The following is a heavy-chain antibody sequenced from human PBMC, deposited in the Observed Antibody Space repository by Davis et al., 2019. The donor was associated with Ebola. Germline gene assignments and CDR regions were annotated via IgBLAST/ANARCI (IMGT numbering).Heavy chain of an antibody. D-gene: IGHD1-14*01. Sequence: PGGSLRLSCAASGFTFSSYSMNWVRQAPGKGLEWVSYISSSSSTIYYADSVKGRFSISRDNAKNSLYLQMNSLRAEDTAVYYCARHGIRGGGRDYYSYGMDVWGQGTTVTVSS. V-gene: IGHV3-48*01. J-gene: IGHJ6*02. CDR3: ARHGIRGGGRDYYSYGMDV. CDR2: ISSSSSTI. CDR1: GFTFSSYS.